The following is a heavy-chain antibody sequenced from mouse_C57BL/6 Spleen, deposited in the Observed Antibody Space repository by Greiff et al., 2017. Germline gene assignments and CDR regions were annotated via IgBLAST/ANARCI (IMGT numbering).Heavy chain of an antibody. J-gene: IGHJ2*01. CDR2: IYPADSET. Sequence: QVQLQQPGAELVRPGSSVKLSCKASGYAFTSYWMDWVKQRPGQGLEWIGNIYPADSETHYNQKFKDKATLTVDKSSSTAYMQLSSLTSEDSAVYYCARHYYGSSLFDDWGQGTTLTVSS. CDR3: ARHYYGSSLFDD. CDR1: GYAFTSYW. D-gene: IGHD1-1*01. V-gene: IGHV1-61*01.